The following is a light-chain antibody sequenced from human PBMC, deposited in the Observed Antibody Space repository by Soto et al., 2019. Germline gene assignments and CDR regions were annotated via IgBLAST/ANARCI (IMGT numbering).Light chain of an antibody. CDR1: QNINTY. CDR2: DAS. J-gene: IGKJ4*01. CDR3: QQRTDWPPLT. Sequence: EIVLTQSPATLSLSPGESATLSCRASQNINTYLAWYQQKPGQPPRLLMFDASNRASGTPARFSGTGSGTEFTLTISSLEPEDFGVYYCQQRTDWPPLTFGGGTNVQIK. V-gene: IGKV3-11*01.